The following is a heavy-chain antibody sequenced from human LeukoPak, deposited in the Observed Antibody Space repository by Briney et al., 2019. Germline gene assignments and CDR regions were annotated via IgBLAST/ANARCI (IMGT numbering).Heavy chain of an antibody. Sequence: ASVKVSCKASGYTFTGYYMHWVRQAPGQGLEWVGWINPDSGGTNYAQKFQGRVTMTRDTSIRTAYMELSRLRSDDTAVYYCARSSGYYDSSGYSRIWFDPWGQGTLVTVSS. J-gene: IGHJ5*02. CDR3: ARSSGYYDSSGYSRIWFDP. V-gene: IGHV1-2*02. CDR1: GYTFTGYY. CDR2: INPDSGGT. D-gene: IGHD3-22*01.